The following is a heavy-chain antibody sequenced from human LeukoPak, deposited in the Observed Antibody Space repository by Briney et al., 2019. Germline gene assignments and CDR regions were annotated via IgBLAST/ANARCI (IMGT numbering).Heavy chain of an antibody. V-gene: IGHV4-30-2*01. J-gene: IGHJ4*02. CDR2: IYHSGST. CDR3: ARAWPDYDFWSGYGTSFDY. Sequence: PSETLSLSCAVSGGSISSGGYSWGWLRQPPGQGLEWIGYIYHSGSTYYNPSLKSRVTISGHRSKNQFSLKLSAVTAADTAVYYCARAWPDYDFWSGYGTSFDYWGQGTLVTVSS. D-gene: IGHD3-3*01. CDR1: GGSISSGGYS.